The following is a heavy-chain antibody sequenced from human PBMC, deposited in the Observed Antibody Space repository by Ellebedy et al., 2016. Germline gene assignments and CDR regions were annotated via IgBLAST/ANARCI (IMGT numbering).Heavy chain of an antibody. J-gene: IGHJ6*02. V-gene: IGHV2-70*11. D-gene: IGHD3-22*01. Sequence: SGPTLVKPTETLTLTCTFSGFSLTSSGMCVTWIRQPPGKALEWLARIDWDDEQHYSASLKTRLTISRDTSKNQVILTVTNMDPVDTATYYCARISLVGITSSNYGMDVWGQGTTVTVAS. CDR2: IDWDDEQ. CDR1: GFSLTSSGMC. CDR3: ARISLVGITSSNYGMDV.